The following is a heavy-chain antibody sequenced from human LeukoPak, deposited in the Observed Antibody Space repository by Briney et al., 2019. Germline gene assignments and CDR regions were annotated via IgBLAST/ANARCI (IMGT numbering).Heavy chain of an antibody. Sequence: GSLRLSCAASGFAFSSYSMNWVRQAPGKGLEWVSSISSSSSYIYYADSVKGRFTISRDNAKNSLYLQMNSLRAEDTAVYYCARLGRAWLVGATKIDYWGQGTLVTVSS. CDR3: ARLGRAWLVGATKIDY. CDR2: ISSSSSYI. CDR1: GFAFSSYS. J-gene: IGHJ4*02. D-gene: IGHD1-26*01. V-gene: IGHV3-21*01.